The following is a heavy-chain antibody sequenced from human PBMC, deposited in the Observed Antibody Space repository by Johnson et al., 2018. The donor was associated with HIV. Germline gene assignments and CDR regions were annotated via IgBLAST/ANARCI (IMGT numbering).Heavy chain of an antibody. D-gene: IGHD6-19*01. J-gene: IGHJ3*01. CDR3: AREPGYSSGPDAFDL. Sequence: QVQLVESGGGLIQPGGSLRLSCAASGFTVSSNYMTWIRQAPGKGLEWVSYISGSGGTIYYADSVKGRFTISRDNAKNSLYLQLNSLRAEDTAVYYCAREPGYSSGPDAFDLWGQGTMVTVSS. CDR2: ISGSGGTI. V-gene: IGHV3-11*04. CDR1: GFTVSSNY.